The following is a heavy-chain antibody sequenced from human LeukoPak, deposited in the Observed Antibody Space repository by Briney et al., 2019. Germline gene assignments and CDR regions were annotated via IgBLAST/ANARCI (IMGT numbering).Heavy chain of an antibody. CDR2: IYPGDSDT. CDR1: GYTFTTHW. D-gene: IGHD2-2*01. CDR3: ARSSCYGSCYFDY. V-gene: IGHV5-51*01. Sequence: GESLQISCQGSGYTFTTHWIGWVRQMPGKGLEWMGIIYPGDSDTTYSPSFQGQVTISADKSISTAYLQWSSLRASDTAIYYCARSSCYGSCYFDYWGQGTLVTVSS. J-gene: IGHJ4*02.